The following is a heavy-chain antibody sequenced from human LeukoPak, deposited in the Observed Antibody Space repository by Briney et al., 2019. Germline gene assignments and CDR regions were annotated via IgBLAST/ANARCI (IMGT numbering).Heavy chain of an antibody. CDR2: IYYSGST. D-gene: IGHD3-9*01. J-gene: IGHJ4*02. CDR3: ARVGLLDDILTGRFDY. Sequence: PSETLSLTCTVSGGSISSYYWSWIRQPPGKGLEWIGYIYYSGSTNYNPSLKSRVTISVDTSKNQFSLKLSSVTAADTALYYCARVGLLDDILTGRFDYWGQGTLVTVSS. CDR1: GGSISSYY. V-gene: IGHV4-59*01.